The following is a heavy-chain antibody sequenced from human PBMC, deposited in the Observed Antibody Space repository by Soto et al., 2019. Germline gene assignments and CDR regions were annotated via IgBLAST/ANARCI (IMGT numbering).Heavy chain of an antibody. D-gene: IGHD2-2*01. J-gene: IGHJ6*02. CDR3: ARDCLPQRGMYV. CDR1: GFPFSSYG. V-gene: IGHV3-33*01. Sequence: QVQLVESGGGVVQPGRSLRLSCAASGFPFSSYGMHWVRQAPGKGLEWVAVIWYDGSNKYYADSVKGRFTISRDNSKNTLYLQMNILRAEDTAVYYCARDCLPQRGMYVWGQVTTVTVS. CDR2: IWYDGSNK.